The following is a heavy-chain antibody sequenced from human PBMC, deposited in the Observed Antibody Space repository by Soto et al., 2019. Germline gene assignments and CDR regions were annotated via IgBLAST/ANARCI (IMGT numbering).Heavy chain of an antibody. Sequence: GWSLRLSCSASVFTFSTYSMSWGRQAPGKGLEWVSSITTSSSNIYYADSVKGRFTISRDNAKNSLYLQMNSLRAEDTAIYYCARDLYGDYDDDYWGQGTLVTVSS. D-gene: IGHD4-17*01. CDR3: ARDLYGDYDDDY. J-gene: IGHJ4*02. CDR2: ITTSSSNI. V-gene: IGHV3-21*01. CDR1: VFTFSTYS.